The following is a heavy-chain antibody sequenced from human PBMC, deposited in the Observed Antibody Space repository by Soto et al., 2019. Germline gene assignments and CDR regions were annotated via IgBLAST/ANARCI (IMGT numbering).Heavy chain of an antibody. CDR2: INPSGGST. CDR3: ARDGLYGSGSRASYYYGMDV. V-gene: IGHV1-46*01. D-gene: IGHD3-10*01. CDR1: GYTFTSYN. Sequence: ASVKVSCKASGYTFTSYNMHWVRQAPGQGLEWMGIINPSGGSTSYAQKFQGRVTMTRDTSTSTVYMELSSLRSEDTAVYYCARDGLYGSGSRASYYYGMDVCGQGHRVTVSS. J-gene: IGHJ6*02.